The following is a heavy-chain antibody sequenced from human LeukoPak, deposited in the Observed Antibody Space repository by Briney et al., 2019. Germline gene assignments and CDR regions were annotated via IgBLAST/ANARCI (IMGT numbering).Heavy chain of an antibody. J-gene: IGHJ4*02. D-gene: IGHD3-22*01. Sequence: GGSLRLSCAASGFTFSNAWMSWVRQAPGKGLEWVGRIKSKTDGGTTDYAAPVKGRFTISRDDSKNTLYLQMNSLRAEDTAVYYCAKSPFGSTMIVVVMGPVHFDYWGQGTLVTVSS. CDR3: AKSPFGSTMIVVVMGPVHFDY. CDR2: IKSKTDGGTT. CDR1: GFTFSNAW. V-gene: IGHV3-15*01.